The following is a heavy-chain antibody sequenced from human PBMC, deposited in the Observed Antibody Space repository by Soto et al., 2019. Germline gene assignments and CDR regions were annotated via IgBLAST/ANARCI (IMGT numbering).Heavy chain of an antibody. Sequence: EVQLVESGGGLVQPGGSLKLSCAASGFTFSGSAMHWVRQASGKGLEWVGRIRSKANSYATAYAASVKGRFTISRDDSKNTAYLQMNSLKTEDTAVYYCTRLLGVVVSADIWGQGTMVTVSS. V-gene: IGHV3-73*01. CDR1: GFTFSGSA. J-gene: IGHJ3*02. CDR3: TRLLGVVVSADI. CDR2: IRSKANSYAT. D-gene: IGHD2-15*01.